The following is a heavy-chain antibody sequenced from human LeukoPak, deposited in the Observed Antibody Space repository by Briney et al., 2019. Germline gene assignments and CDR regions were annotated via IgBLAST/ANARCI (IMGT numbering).Heavy chain of an antibody. CDR2: INTNTGNP. CDR1: GYTFTSYA. V-gene: IGHV7-4-1*01. CDR3: ARYCSTTSCYSWFDP. D-gene: IGHD2-2*01. Sequence: GGSVNVSCKASGYTFTSYAMNWVRQAPGQGLEWMGWINTNTGNPTYAHGFTGRFVFSLDTSVSTAYLQICSLKAEDTAVYYCARYCSTTSCYSWFDPWGQGTLVTVSS. J-gene: IGHJ5*02.